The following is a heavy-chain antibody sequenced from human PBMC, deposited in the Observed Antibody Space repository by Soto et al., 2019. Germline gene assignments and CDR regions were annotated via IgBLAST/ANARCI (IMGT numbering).Heavy chain of an antibody. CDR3: ARDRGIAAAGNSYGMDV. J-gene: IGHJ6*02. CDR2: LGYDGSNK. V-gene: IGHV3-33*01. D-gene: IGHD6-13*01. CDR1: GFTFSSYG. Sequence: QVQLVESGGGVVQPGRSLRLSCAASGFTFSSYGMHWVRQAPGKGLEWVAVLGYDGSNKYYADSVKGRFTISRDNSKNTLYLQMNSLRAEDTAVYYCARDRGIAAAGNSYGMDVWGQGTTVTVS.